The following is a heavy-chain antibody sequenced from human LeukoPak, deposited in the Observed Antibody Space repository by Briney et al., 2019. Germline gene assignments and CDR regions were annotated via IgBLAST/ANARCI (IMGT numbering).Heavy chain of an antibody. D-gene: IGHD3-3*01. V-gene: IGHV3-48*01. Sequence: PGGSPRLSCAASGFTFSSYSMNWVRQAPGKGLEWVSYISSSSTIYYADSVKGRFTITRDNAKNSLYLQMNSLRAEDTAAYYCARGYDFWSGYYPVNWFDPWGQGTLVTVSS. CDR3: ARGYDFWSGYYPVNWFDP. CDR1: GFTFSSYS. J-gene: IGHJ5*02. CDR2: ISSSSTI.